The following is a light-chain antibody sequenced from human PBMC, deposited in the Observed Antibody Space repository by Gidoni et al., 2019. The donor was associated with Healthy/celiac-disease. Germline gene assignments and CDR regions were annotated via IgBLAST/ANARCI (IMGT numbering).Light chain of an antibody. J-gene: IGKJ5*01. CDR2: DAS. V-gene: IGKV3-11*01. CDR1: QGVSSY. Sequence: EIELTQSPATLSLSPGERATLSCRASQGVSSYLAWYQQKPGQAPRLLIYDASNMATGIPARFSGSGSGTDFTLTISSLEPEDFAVYYCQQRSNWPPFTFGHGTRLDIK. CDR3: QQRSNWPPFT.